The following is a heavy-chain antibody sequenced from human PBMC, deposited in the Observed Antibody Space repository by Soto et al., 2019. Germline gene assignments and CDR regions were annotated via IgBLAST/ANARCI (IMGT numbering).Heavy chain of an antibody. D-gene: IGHD6-19*01. CDR1: GFTFSSYS. J-gene: IGHJ4*02. CDR2: ISSSSSTI. V-gene: IGHV3-48*01. CDR3: ARDSGSSGFSPY. Sequence: GGSLRLSCAASGFTFSSYSMNWVRQAPGKGLELVSYISSSSSTIYYADSVTGRFTISRDNAENSLYLQMNSLRAEDTAVYYCARDSGSSGFSPYWGQGTLVTVSS.